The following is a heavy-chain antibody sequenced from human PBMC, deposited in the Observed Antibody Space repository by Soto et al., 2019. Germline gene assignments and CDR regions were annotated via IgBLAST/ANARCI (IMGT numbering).Heavy chain of an antibody. CDR1: GFTFSSYS. CDR2: ISSSSRYI. J-gene: IGHJ6*02. V-gene: IGHV3-21*01. Sequence: VGSLRLSCATSGFTFSSYSMNWVRQAPGMGLEWVSSISSSSRYIYYADSVRGRFTISRDNAKNSLYLQINSLRAEDTAVYYCARDRLVAATSAPPYCYYGMDVWGQGTTVTVSS. CDR3: ARDRLVAATSAPPYCYYGMDV. D-gene: IGHD2-15*01.